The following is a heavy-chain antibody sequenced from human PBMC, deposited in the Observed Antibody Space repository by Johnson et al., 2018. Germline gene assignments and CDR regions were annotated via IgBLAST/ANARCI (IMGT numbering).Heavy chain of an antibody. CDR2: ISWNSGMV. Sequence: EVQLVESGGGLVQPGRSLGLSCAASGFTVDDFVMHWVRQPPGKGLEWVSGISWNSGMVAYAESVKGRFTISRDNAKKSLYLQMNSLTPEDTAVYYWAKDPTHSSYFYYMDVWGQGTTVTVAS. CDR1: GFTVDDFV. V-gene: IGHV3-9*01. J-gene: IGHJ6*03. CDR3: AKDPTHSSYFYYMDV.